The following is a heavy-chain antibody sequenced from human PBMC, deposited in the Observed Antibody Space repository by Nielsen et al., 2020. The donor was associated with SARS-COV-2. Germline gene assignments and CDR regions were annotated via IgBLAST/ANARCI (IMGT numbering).Heavy chain of an antibody. CDR3: ARDLLLFYGDLPKYAFDI. D-gene: IGHD4-17*01. CDR1: GGSISSYY. V-gene: IGHV4-59*01. Sequence: SETLSLTCTVSGGSISSYYWSWIRQPPGKGLEWIGYIYYSRSTNYNPSLKSRVTISVDTSKNQFSLKLSSVTAADTAVYYCARDLLLFYGDLPKYAFDIWGQGTMVTVSS. CDR2: IYYSRST. J-gene: IGHJ3*02.